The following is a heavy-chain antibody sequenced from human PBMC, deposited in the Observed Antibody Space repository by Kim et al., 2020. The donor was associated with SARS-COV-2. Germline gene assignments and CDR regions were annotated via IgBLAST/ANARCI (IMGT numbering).Heavy chain of an antibody. V-gene: IGHV3-9*01. CDR2: ISWNSGSI. D-gene: IGHD6-19*01. Sequence: GGSLRLSCAASGFTFDDYAMHWVRQAPGKGLEWVSGISWNSGSIGYADSVKGRFTISRDNAKNSLYLQMNSLRAEDTALYYCAKDIRDDSSGWYDYWGQG. CDR1: GFTFDDYA. CDR3: AKDIRDDSSGWYDY. J-gene: IGHJ4*02.